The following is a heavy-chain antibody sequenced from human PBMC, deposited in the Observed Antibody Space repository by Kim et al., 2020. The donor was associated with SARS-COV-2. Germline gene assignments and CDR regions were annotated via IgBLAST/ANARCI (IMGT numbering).Heavy chain of an antibody. Sequence: KFQGRVTMTRDTSISTAYMELSRLRSDDTAVYYCARVGRTQLLTHDAFDIWGQGTMVTVSS. V-gene: IGHV1-2*02. J-gene: IGHJ3*02. D-gene: IGHD2-2*01. CDR3: ARVGRTQLLTHDAFDI.